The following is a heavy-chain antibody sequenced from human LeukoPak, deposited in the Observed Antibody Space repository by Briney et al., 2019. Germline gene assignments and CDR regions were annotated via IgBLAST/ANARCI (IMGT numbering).Heavy chain of an antibody. CDR1: GGSISSYY. D-gene: IGHD3-10*01. Sequence: SETLSLTCTVSGGSISSYYWSWIRQPPGKGLEWIGYIYYSGSTNYNPSLKSRVTISVDTSKNQFSLKLSSVTAADTAVYYCASEANGSGTLGACAYWGQGTLVTVSS. CDR2: IYYSGST. J-gene: IGHJ4*02. CDR3: ASEANGSGTLGACAY. V-gene: IGHV4-59*08.